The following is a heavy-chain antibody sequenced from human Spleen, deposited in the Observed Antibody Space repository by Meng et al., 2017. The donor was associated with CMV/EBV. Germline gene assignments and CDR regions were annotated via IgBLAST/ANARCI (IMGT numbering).Heavy chain of an antibody. CDR1: GFTFSTYP. Sequence: GESLKISCTASGFTFSTYPIHWVRQAPGQGLEWVGIFIPTDNSTSSAQKFQGRVTMTRDTSTSTVYMELSSLRSEDTAVYYCARDYSGFWSGGYDYWGQGTLVTVSS. CDR2: FIPTDNST. D-gene: IGHD3-3*01. CDR3: ARDYSGFWSGGYDY. J-gene: IGHJ4*02. V-gene: IGHV1-46*01.